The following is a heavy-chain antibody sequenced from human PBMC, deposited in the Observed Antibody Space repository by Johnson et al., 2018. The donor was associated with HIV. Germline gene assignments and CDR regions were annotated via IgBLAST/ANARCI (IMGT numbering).Heavy chain of an antibody. Sequence: VKLVESGGGLVQPGGSLRLSCAASGFTFSSYWMHWVRQAPGKGLVWVARINSDGGSTRYVDSVKGRFTISRDNARNTLYLQMNSLRADDTAVYYCAREGPSERAGFDIWGQGTMVTVSS. V-gene: IGHV3-74*01. CDR3: AREGPSERAGFDI. CDR1: GFTFSSYW. CDR2: INSDGGST. J-gene: IGHJ3*02.